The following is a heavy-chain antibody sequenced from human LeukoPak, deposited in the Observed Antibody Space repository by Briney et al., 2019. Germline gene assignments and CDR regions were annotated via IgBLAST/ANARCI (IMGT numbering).Heavy chain of an antibody. V-gene: IGHV3-23*01. Sequence: GGSLRLSCSASGFTFSSYTMSWVRQAPGKGLEWVSGVSGSGGNIHYADSVKGRFTISRDNSKNTLYLQMNSLRAEDTAVYYCAASLPNIVVVPATKGPFGYWGQGALVTVSS. CDR2: VSGSGGNI. J-gene: IGHJ4*02. D-gene: IGHD2-2*01. CDR3: AASLPNIVVVPATKGPFGY. CDR1: GFTFSSYT.